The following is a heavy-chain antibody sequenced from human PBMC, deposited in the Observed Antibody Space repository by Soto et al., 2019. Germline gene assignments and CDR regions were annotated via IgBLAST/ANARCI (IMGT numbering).Heavy chain of an antibody. CDR3: ATDFDSSSWFRADYYYGMDV. Sequence: EASVKVSCKVSGYNLNELSMHWVRQTPGKGQEWRGDFDHEDYDTIYEQKYQHRVTMTEDTSTDTAYMERSSLRSEDTAVYYCATDFDSSSWFRADYYYGMDVWGQGTTVTVSS. CDR1: GYNLNELS. D-gene: IGHD6-13*01. V-gene: IGHV1-24*01. J-gene: IGHJ6*02. CDR2: FDHEDYDT.